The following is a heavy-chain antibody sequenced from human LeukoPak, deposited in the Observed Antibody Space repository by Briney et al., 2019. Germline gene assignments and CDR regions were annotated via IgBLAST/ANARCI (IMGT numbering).Heavy chain of an antibody. J-gene: IGHJ4*02. CDR1: RFTFSSYW. V-gene: IGHV3-7*01. CDR2: IKPDGSEK. CDR3: ARENGFVDY. Sequence: PGGSLRLSCAASRFTFSSYWMSWVRQAPGKGLEWVANIKPDGSEKYYMDSVKGRFTISRDNAENSLYLQMNSLRAVDTAVYFCARENGFVDYWGQGTLVTVSS. D-gene: IGHD3-3*01.